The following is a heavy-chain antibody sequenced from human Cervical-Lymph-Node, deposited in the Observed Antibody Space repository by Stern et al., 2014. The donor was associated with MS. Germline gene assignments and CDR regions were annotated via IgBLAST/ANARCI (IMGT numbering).Heavy chain of an antibody. CDR3: ARSRDAYKNFDY. Sequence: VQLVQSGGEVKKPGESLKISCKGSGYYFNNYWIGWVRQMPGKGLEWMGIIYPDDGDTRYSPSFQAQVPISVDKSTTTACLQWSSLKASDSAMYYCARSRDAYKNFDYWGQGTLVTVSS. CDR2: IYPDDGDT. J-gene: IGHJ4*02. V-gene: IGHV5-51*03. D-gene: IGHD5-24*01. CDR1: GYYFNNYW.